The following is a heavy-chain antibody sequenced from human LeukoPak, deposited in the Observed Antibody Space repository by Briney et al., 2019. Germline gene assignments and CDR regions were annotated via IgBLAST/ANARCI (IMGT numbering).Heavy chain of an antibody. J-gene: IGHJ4*02. V-gene: IGHV4-61*01. CDR2: IYYSGST. CDR1: GGSISRSSYY. D-gene: IGHD5-18*01. Sequence: SETLSLTCTVSGGSISRSSYYWSWIRQPPGKGLEWIGYIYYSGSTNYNPSLKSRVTISVDTSKNQFSLKLSSVTAADTAVYYCAREYSYGYGYIYWGQGTLVTVSS. CDR3: AREYSYGYGYIY.